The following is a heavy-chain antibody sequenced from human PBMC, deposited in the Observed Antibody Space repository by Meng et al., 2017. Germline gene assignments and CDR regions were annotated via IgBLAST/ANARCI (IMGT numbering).Heavy chain of an antibody. Sequence: ASVKVSCKASGYTFTGYYMHWVRQAPGQGLEWMGIINPSGGSTSYAQKFQGRVTMTRGTSTSTVYMELSSLRSEDTAVYYCARDPSMVRGVIVYYFDYWGQGTLVTVSS. J-gene: IGHJ4*02. CDR2: INPSGGST. D-gene: IGHD3-10*01. V-gene: IGHV1-46*01. CDR1: GYTFTGYY. CDR3: ARDPSMVRGVIVYYFDY.